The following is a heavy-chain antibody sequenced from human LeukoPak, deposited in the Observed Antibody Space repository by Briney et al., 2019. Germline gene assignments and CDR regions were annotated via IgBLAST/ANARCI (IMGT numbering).Heavy chain of an antibody. D-gene: IGHD3-16*02. CDR3: ARGEFSPLLLDY. J-gene: IGHJ4*02. Sequence: GGSLRLSCAASGFTISSKYMSWVRQAPGKGLEWVSVIYSGGSTYYADSVKGRFTISRDNSKNTLYLQMNSLRAEDTAGYYCARGEFSPLLLDYWGQGTLVTVSS. CDR2: IYSGGST. V-gene: IGHV3-53*01. CDR1: GFTISSKY.